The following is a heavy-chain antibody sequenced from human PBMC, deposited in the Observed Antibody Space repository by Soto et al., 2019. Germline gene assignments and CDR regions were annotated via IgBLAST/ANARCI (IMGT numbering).Heavy chain of an antibody. CDR3: ARSYNYGSYWYLDL. J-gene: IGHJ2*01. CDR1: GYTFSDYG. CDR2: ISISSGNT. V-gene: IGHV1-18*04. D-gene: IGHD3-10*01. Sequence: ASVKVSCKASGYTFSDYGITWVRQAPGQGLEWMGWISISSGNTHFEESLQGRVTMTSDKTSTAYMELWRLRSDDSAMYYCARSYNYGSYWYLDLWGRGTMVTVSS.